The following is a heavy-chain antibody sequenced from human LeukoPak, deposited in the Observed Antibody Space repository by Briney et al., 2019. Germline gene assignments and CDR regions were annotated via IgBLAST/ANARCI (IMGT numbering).Heavy chain of an antibody. Sequence: GGSLRLSCAASGFTFSDYYMSWIRQAPGKGLEWVSYISSSGSTIYYADSVKGRFTISRDNSKNTLYLQMNSLRAEDTAVYYCAKGGDIVVVPAADNYFDYRGQGTLVTVSS. CDR1: GFTFSDYY. CDR2: ISSSGSTI. V-gene: IGHV3-11*01. D-gene: IGHD2-2*01. J-gene: IGHJ4*02. CDR3: AKGGDIVVVPAADNYFDY.